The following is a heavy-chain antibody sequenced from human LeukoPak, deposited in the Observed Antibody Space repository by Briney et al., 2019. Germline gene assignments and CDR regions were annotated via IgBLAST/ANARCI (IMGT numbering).Heavy chain of an antibody. Sequence: GASVKVSCKASGGTFSSYAISWVRQAPGQGLEWMGGIIPIFGTANYAQKFQGRVTITADESTSTAYMELSSLRSEDTAVYYCARAGNYYDSSGSYYMDVWGKGTTVTISS. V-gene: IGHV1-69*13. CDR1: GGTFSSYA. CDR3: ARAGNYYDSSGSYYMDV. J-gene: IGHJ6*03. CDR2: IIPIFGTA. D-gene: IGHD3-22*01.